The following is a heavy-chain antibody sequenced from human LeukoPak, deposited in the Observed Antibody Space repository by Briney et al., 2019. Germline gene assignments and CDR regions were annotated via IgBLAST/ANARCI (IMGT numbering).Heavy chain of an antibody. D-gene: IGHD1-26*01. CDR3: TTDFSFLWELPDYFDY. J-gene: IGHJ4*02. CDR1: GLTFSNAW. CDR2: IKSKTHGGTT. V-gene: IGHV3-15*01. Sequence: PGGSLRLSCAASGLTFSNAWMSWVRQAPGKGLEWVGRIKSKTHGGTTDYAAPVKGRFTISRDDSKNTLYLQMNSLKTEDTAVYYCTTDFSFLWELPDYFDYWGQGTLVTVSS.